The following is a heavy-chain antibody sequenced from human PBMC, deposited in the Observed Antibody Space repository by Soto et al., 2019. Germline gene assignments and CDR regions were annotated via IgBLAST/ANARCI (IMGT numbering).Heavy chain of an antibody. V-gene: IGHV4-39*01. Sequence: SETLSLTCTVSGDSISGSPDFWGWIRQPPGKRLEWIGSIFYDGYTLYTPSLKSRVTVSVDTSKNQFSLKLTSVAAADTAIYFCARLQAAVPHYRGQGILVTVSS. CDR1: GDSISGSPDF. CDR2: IFYDGYT. J-gene: IGHJ4*02. D-gene: IGHD6-13*01. CDR3: ARLQAAVPHY.